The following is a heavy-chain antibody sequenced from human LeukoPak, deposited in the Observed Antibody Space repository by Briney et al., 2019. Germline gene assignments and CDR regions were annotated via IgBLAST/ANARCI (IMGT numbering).Heavy chain of an antibody. CDR1: GFTFSSYS. CDR2: ISSSSSYI. CDR3: ARGQYSSEGMDV. D-gene: IGHD6-19*01. Sequence: GGSLSLSCAASGFTFSSYSMNWVRQAPGKGLEWVSSISSSSSYIYYADSVKGRFTISRDNAKNSLYLQMNSLRAEDTAVYYCARGQYSSEGMDVWGQGTTVTVSS. V-gene: IGHV3-21*01. J-gene: IGHJ6*02.